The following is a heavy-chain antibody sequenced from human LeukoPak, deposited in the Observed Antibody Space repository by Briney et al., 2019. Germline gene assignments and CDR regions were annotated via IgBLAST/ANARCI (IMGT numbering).Heavy chain of an antibody. CDR1: GVAISGYN. D-gene: IGHD3-10*01. CDR2: ISNSGNT. J-gene: IGHJ4*02. CDR3: ARVVVRGGFDY. Sequence: PSETLCLTCTVSGVAISGYNRGWIRQPPGEGLEWIGYISNSGNTNTNPPPTSRDTPSTYTSQNQCSPKMSSVIPPQTAVYYCARVVVRGGFDYWGQGTLVTVSS. V-gene: IGHV4-59*01.